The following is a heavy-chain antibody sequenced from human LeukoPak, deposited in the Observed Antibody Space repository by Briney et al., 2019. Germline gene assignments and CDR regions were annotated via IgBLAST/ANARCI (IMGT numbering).Heavy chain of an antibody. CDR1: GFTFSSYA. CDR2: ISGSGGST. D-gene: IGHD3-22*01. V-gene: IGHV3-23*01. CDR3: ANGDYYHSSGASPGFDY. J-gene: IGHJ4*02. Sequence: GGSLRLSCAASGFTFSSYAMSWVRQAPGKGLEWVSAISGSGGSTYYADSVKGRFTISRDNSKNPLYLQMNSLRAEDTAVYYCANGDYYHSSGASPGFDYWGQGTLVTVSS.